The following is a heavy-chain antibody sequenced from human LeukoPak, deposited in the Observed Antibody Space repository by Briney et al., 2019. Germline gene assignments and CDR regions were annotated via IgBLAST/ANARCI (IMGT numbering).Heavy chain of an antibody. CDR3: ARDWADCSSGSCYYYYYMDV. J-gene: IGHJ6*03. Sequence: GASLRLSCAASEFSVGSNYMTWVRQAPVKGLEWVSSISSSSSYIYYADSVKGRFTISRDNAKNSLYLQMNSLRAEDTAVYYCARDWADCSSGSCYYYYYMDVWGKGTTVTVSS. CDR2: ISSSSSYI. D-gene: IGHD2-15*01. V-gene: IGHV3-21*01. CDR1: EFSVGSNY.